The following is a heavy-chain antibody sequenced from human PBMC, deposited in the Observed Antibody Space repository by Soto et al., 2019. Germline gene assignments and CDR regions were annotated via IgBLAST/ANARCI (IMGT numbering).Heavy chain of an antibody. D-gene: IGHD3-22*01. CDR3: AAYYDSSAFYYATDS. V-gene: IGHV2-5*01. Sequence: QITLKESGPTLVKPTQTLTLTCTFSGFSLSTSGVSVGWIRQPPGKALEWLALIYWNDDKRYSPSLKSRLTITKDTSKNQVVHTMTNMDPVDTATYFCAAYYDSSAFYYATDSWGQGTLVTVSS. CDR1: GFSLSTSGVS. J-gene: IGHJ5*01. CDR2: IYWNDDK.